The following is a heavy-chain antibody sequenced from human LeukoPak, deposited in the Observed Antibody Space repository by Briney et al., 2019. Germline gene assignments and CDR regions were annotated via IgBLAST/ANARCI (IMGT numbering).Heavy chain of an antibody. Sequence: GASVKVSFKASGGTFNNNAINWVRQAPGQGLEWMGRIIPILDLTNYAEKFQDRVTITADKSTNTAYMELSSLRSEDTAVYYCAGDRTGQYFDFWGQGTLLTVSS. CDR1: GGTFNNNA. V-gene: IGHV1-69*04. CDR3: AGDRTGQYFDF. CDR2: IIPILDLT. D-gene: IGHD3/OR15-3a*01. J-gene: IGHJ4*02.